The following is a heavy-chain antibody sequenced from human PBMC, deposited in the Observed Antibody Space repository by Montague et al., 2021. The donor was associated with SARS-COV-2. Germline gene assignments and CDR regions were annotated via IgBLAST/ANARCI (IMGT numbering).Heavy chain of an antibody. J-gene: IGHJ4*02. D-gene: IGHD2/OR15-2a*01. CDR1: GYSITTDSY. CDR3: ARVPDPMGFLSDASEYYSCFDS. V-gene: IGHV4-38-2*02. Sequence: SETLSLTCTVSGYSITTDSYRAWIRQPLGKGLEWIVMIYDSGDSXXNPXXXRPVTISVATSKNQFSLRLCVVGAADTALYYCARVPDPMGFLSDASEYYSCFDSWGQGALVTVAS. CDR2: IYDSGDS.